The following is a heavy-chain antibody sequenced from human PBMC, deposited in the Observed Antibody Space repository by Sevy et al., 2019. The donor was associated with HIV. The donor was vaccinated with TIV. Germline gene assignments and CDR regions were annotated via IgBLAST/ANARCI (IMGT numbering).Heavy chain of an antibody. J-gene: IGHJ4*02. Sequence: GSVKVSCKASGYTFTGYYIHWVRQAPGQGLEWMGWINPNSGGTNYAQKFQGRVTMTRDTSISTAYMELSSLRSDDTAVYYCARGPLGYGSAFDYWGQGTLVTVSS. CDR1: GYTFTGYY. V-gene: IGHV1-2*02. CDR3: ARGPLGYGSAFDY. CDR2: INPNSGGT. D-gene: IGHD3-10*01.